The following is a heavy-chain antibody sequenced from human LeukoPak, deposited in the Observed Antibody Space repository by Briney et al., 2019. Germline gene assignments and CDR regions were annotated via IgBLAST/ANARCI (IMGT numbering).Heavy chain of an antibody. J-gene: IGHJ5*02. Sequence: GASVKVSCKASGYTFTDYYIHWVRQAPGQGLEWMGRINPNSGGTNYAQRFQGRVTVTRDTSISTAYMELSTLRSDDAAVYYCARDKRSTAGNWFDLWGQGTLVTVSS. CDR2: INPNSGGT. D-gene: IGHD1-14*01. CDR3: ARDKRSTAGNWFDL. CDR1: GYTFTDYY. V-gene: IGHV1-2*06.